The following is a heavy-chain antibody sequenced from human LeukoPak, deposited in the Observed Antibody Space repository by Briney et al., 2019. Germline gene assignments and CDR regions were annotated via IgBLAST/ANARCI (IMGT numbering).Heavy chain of an antibody. CDR3: AKDAASPPDY. Sequence: GGSLRLSCAASGFTLSSFGMNWVRQAPGKGLEWVSYADSVKGRFTISRDNAKNSLYLQMNSLRAEDTAVYYCAKDAASPPDYWGQGTLVTVSS. V-gene: IGHV3-48*04. CDR1: GFTLSSFG. J-gene: IGHJ4*02.